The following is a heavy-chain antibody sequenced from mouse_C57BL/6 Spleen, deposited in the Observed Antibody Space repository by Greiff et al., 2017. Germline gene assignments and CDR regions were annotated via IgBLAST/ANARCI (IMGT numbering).Heavy chain of an antibody. D-gene: IGHD2-5*01. CDR2: IDPANGNT. CDR3: ARNPYYSNYGDAMDY. Sequence: VQLQQSVAELVRPGASVKLSCTASGLNIKNTYMHWVKQRPEQGLEWIGRIDPANGNTKYAPKFQGKATITADTSSNTAYLQLSSLTSEDTAIYYCARNPYYSNYGDAMDYWGQGTSVTVSS. V-gene: IGHV14-3*01. J-gene: IGHJ4*01. CDR1: GLNIKNTY.